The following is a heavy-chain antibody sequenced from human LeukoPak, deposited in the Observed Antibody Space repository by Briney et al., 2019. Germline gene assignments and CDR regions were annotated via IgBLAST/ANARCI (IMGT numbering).Heavy chain of an antibody. CDR3: AAAVKVYACDC. V-gene: IGHV3-74*03. CDR2: INNDGTSP. Sequence: PVGSLRLSCAASGFTFSTSWMHWVRQAPGKGLVWVSRINNDGTSPMYADSVKGRFTISRDNAKNTLFLQMNSLRAEDTAVYYCAAAVKVYACDCWGQGTLVTISS. CDR1: GFTFSTSW. J-gene: IGHJ4*02. D-gene: IGHD2-8*01.